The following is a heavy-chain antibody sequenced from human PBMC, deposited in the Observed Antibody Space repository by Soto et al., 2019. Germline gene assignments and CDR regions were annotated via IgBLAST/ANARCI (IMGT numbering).Heavy chain of an antibody. CDR2: ISNQGNIK. CDR1: GFSFETYA. D-gene: IGHD4-4*01. V-gene: IGHV3-30*18. Sequence: PGGSLRLSCSASGFSFETYAMHLVRQAPGKGLEWVAFISNQGNIKSFADSVKGRFTISRDNSKNTLYLQMNSLRAEDTAVYYCAKGVSLQIRPYYFDYWGQGTLVTVSS. CDR3: AKGVSLQIRPYYFDY. J-gene: IGHJ4*02.